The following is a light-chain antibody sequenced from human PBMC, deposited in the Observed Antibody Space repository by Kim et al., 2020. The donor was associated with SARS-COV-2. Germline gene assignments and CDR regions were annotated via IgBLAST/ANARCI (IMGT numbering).Light chain of an antibody. CDR3: HQYYSSPRT. V-gene: IGKV4-1*01. CDR1: QSLLSISDDENY. J-gene: IGKJ2*01. CDR2: WAN. Sequence: DIVLTQSPDSLTVSLGERATINCKSSQSLLSISDDENYVAWYQQRPGQPPRLLLYWANTRDSGVPERFSGTGSGTDFTLTIDSLEAEDAAIYYCHQYYSSPRTFGQGTKLEI.